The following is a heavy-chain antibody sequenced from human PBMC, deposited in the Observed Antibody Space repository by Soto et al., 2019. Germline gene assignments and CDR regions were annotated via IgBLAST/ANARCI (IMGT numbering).Heavy chain of an antibody. D-gene: IGHD1-1*01. CDR3: ARTLNGWLLGLE. J-gene: IGHJ4*02. CDR2: NSAYNGNT. Sequence: QVKLVQSGGEVKKPGASVKISCKASGYTFSSYGISWVRKAPGQGLEWMGWNSAYNGNTNYAQQFQGRVTMTTDTSTSTAYMELRSLRSDDTAIYYCARTLNGWLLGLEWGPGTLITVSS. CDR1: GYTFSSYG. V-gene: IGHV1-18*01.